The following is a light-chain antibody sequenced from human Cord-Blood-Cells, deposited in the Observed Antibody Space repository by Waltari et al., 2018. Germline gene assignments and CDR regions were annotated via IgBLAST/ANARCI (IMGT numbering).Light chain of an antibody. CDR1: SSNIGRNY. Sequence: QSVLTQPPSASGTPGQRVTISCSGSSSNIGRNYVYWYQQLPGTAPKLLIYRKNQRPSGVPDRFSGSKSGTSASQASSGLRSEDEADYDCAAWDDSLSGPWVVGGGTKLTVL. CDR2: RKN. V-gene: IGLV1-47*01. CDR3: AAWDDSLSGPWV. J-gene: IGLJ3*02.